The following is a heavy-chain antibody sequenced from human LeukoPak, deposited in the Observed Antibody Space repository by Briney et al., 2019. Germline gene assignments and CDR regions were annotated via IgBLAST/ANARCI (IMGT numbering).Heavy chain of an antibody. CDR3: ARAPAMTTVTSPFDY. CDR2: ISGSGVGT. CDR1: GFTFNNYA. Sequence: GGSLRLSCVASGFTFNNYAMRWVRQAPGKGLEWVSSISGSGVGTYYAQSVKGRFTISRDNAKNSLYLQMNSLRAEDTAVYYCARAPAMTTVTSPFDYWGQGTLVTVSS. D-gene: IGHD4-17*01. V-gene: IGHV3-23*01. J-gene: IGHJ4*02.